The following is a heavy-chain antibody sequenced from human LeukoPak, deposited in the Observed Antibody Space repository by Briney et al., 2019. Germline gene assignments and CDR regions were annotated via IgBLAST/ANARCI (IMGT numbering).Heavy chain of an antibody. CDR1: GFTFSSYE. CDR3: ARDSGYSSSWYGYYYGMNV. CDR2: INSSGSTI. Sequence: PGGSLRLSCAASGFTFSSYEMNWVRQAPGKGLEWVSYINSSGSTIYYADSVKGRFTISRDNAKNSLYLQMNSLRAEDTAVYYCARDSGYSSSWYGYYYGMNVWGQGTTVTVSS. D-gene: IGHD6-13*01. J-gene: IGHJ6*02. V-gene: IGHV3-48*03.